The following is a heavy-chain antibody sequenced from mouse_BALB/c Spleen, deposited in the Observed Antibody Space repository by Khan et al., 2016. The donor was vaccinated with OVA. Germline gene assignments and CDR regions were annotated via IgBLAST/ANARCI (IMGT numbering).Heavy chain of an antibody. V-gene: IGHV5-6-4*01. CDR1: GFAFSSYS. CDR3: TRDRNYYGSSFYFDY. J-gene: IGHJ2*01. Sequence: VQLQQSGGGLVKPGGSLKLSCAASGFAFSSYSMSWVRQTPEKRLEWVATITSEGSYTYYPDSVKGRFTISRDNAKNTMYLQMSSLKSEDTAMYYCTRDRNYYGSSFYFDYWGQGTTLTVSS. D-gene: IGHD1-1*01. CDR2: ITSEGSYT.